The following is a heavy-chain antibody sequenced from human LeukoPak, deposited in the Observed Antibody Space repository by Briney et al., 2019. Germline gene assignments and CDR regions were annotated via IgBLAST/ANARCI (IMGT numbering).Heavy chain of an antibody. J-gene: IGHJ5*02. V-gene: IGHV3-21*01. CDR3: ARGVVPAATNWFDP. CDR2: ISSSSSYI. CDR1: GFTFSSYS. D-gene: IGHD2-2*01. Sequence: PGGSLRLSCAASGFTFSSYSMNWVRQAPGKGLEWVSSISSSSSYIYYADSVKGRFTISRDNAKNSLYLQMNSLRAEDTAVYYCARGVVPAATNWFDPWGQGTLVTVSS.